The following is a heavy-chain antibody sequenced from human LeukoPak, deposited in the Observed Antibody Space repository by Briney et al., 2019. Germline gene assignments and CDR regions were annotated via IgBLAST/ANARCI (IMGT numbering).Heavy chain of an antibody. V-gene: IGHV1-69*13. J-gene: IGHJ6*02. Sequence: EASVKVSCKASGGTFSIYAISWVRQAPGQGLEWMGGIIPIFGTANYAQKFQGRVTITADESTSTAYMELSSLRSEDTAVYYCARVEVDGDYGLWGYYYGMDVWGQGTTDTVSS. CDR1: GGTFSIYA. D-gene: IGHD4-17*01. CDR2: IIPIFGTA. CDR3: ARVEVDGDYGLWGYYYGMDV.